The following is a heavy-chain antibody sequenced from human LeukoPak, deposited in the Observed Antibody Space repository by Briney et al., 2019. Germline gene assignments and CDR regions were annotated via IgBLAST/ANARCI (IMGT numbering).Heavy chain of an antibody. J-gene: IGHJ4*02. CDR2: IKSKTDGGAT. CDR1: GFTFNNAL. CDR3: ATDYGDYLFDS. D-gene: IGHD4-17*01. V-gene: IGHV3-15*01. Sequence: GGSLRLSCAASGFTFNNALMNWVRQAPGKGLEWVGRIKSKTDGGATDYAAPVKGRFTISRDDSKNTLYLQMSSLKTEDTAMYYCATDYGDYLFDSWGQGSLVTVSS.